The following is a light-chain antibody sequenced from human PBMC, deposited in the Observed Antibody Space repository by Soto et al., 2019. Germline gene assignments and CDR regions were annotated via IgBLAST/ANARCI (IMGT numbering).Light chain of an antibody. V-gene: IGKV1-39*01. Sequence: DLQMTQSPSSLSASVGDRVTITCRASQPISTYLNWYQQKPGRAPNLLIYATSLLQSGVPSRFTGIGNGTDFTLTINSLQPEDFATYYCQQSRRIPPTFGQGTKVEIK. J-gene: IGKJ2*01. CDR1: QPISTY. CDR3: QQSRRIPPT. CDR2: ATS.